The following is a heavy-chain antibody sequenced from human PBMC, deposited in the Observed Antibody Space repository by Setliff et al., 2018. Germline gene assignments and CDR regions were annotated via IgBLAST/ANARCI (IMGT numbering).Heavy chain of an antibody. Sequence: LRLSCAASGFTFCTYDMHWFRQATGKGLEWVSGTGTTGDTYYPGSVRGRFTISRDNAKNSLYLQINSLRAGDTAVYYCARGFRSRGTVSSFDYWGQGTLVTVSS. CDR2: TGTTGDT. D-gene: IGHD4-4*01. CDR1: GFTFCTYD. CDR3: ARGFRSRGTVSSFDY. J-gene: IGHJ4*02. V-gene: IGHV3-13*01.